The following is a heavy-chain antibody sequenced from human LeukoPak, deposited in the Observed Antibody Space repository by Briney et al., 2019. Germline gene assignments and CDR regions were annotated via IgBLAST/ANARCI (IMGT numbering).Heavy chain of an antibody. Sequence: PGGSLTLSCAASGFTFSSYGMHWVRQAPGKGLEWVAVIWYDGSNKYYADSVKGRFTISRDNSKNTLYLQMNSLRAEDTAVYYCAKEGSWRYYDSSGYFLWGQGKLVTVSS. CDR3: AKEGSWRYYDSSGYFL. V-gene: IGHV3-33*06. D-gene: IGHD3-22*01. CDR2: IWYDGSNK. CDR1: GFTFSSYG. J-gene: IGHJ3*01.